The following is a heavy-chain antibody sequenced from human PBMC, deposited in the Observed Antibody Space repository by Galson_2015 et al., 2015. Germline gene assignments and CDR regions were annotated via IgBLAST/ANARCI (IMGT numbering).Heavy chain of an antibody. Sequence: TEYAASVKGRFTISRDDSQNLVFLQMNSLKTEDTAVYYCARSITASPIDFWGQGTLVTVSS. V-gene: IGHV3-72*01. J-gene: IGHJ4*02. D-gene: IGHD1-20*01. CDR2: T. CDR3: ARSITASPIDF.